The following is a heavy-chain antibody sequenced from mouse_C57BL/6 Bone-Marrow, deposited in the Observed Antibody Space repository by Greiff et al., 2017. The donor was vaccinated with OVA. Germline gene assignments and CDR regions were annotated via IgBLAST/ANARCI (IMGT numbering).Heavy chain of an antibody. Sequence: EVQLVESGGGLVKPGGSLKLSCAASGFTFSSYAMSWVRQTPEKRLEWVATISDGGSYTYYPDNVKGRFTISRDNAKNNLYLQMSHLKSEDTAMYYCARGIYDGYSHWYFDVWGTGTTVTVSS. CDR3: ARGIYDGYSHWYFDV. CDR1: GFTFSSYA. V-gene: IGHV5-4*01. CDR2: ISDGGSYT. J-gene: IGHJ1*03. D-gene: IGHD2-3*01.